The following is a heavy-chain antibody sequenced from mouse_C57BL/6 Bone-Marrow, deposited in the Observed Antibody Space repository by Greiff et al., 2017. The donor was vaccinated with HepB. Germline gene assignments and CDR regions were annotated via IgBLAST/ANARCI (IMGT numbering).Heavy chain of an antibody. CDR1: GYTFTGYW. CDR3: AIIYYRWYFDV. J-gene: IGHJ1*03. CDR2: ILPGSGST. D-gene: IGHD1-1*01. V-gene: IGHV1-9*01. Sequence: ELSCKATGYTFTGYWIEWVKQRPGNGLEWIGEILPGSGSTNYNEKFKGKATFTADTSSNTAYMQLSSMTTEDSAIYYCAIIYYRWYFDVWGTGTTVTVSS.